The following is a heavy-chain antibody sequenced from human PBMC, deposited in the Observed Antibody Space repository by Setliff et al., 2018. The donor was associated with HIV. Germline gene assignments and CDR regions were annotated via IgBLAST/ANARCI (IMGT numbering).Heavy chain of an antibody. D-gene: IGHD3-22*01. J-gene: IGHJ4*02. CDR1: GYTFTGYA. CDR3: ARDPLRELDSSGYPNYFDY. CDR2: INAGNGNT. V-gene: IGHV1-3*01. Sequence: GASVKVSCKASGYTFTGYAMHWVRQAPGQRLEWMGWINAGNGNTKYSQKFQGRVTITRDTSASTAYMELSSLRSEDTAVYYCARDPLRELDSSGYPNYFDYWGQGTLVTSPQ.